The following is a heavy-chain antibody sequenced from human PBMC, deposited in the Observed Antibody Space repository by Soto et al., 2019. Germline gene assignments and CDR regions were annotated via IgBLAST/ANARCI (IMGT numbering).Heavy chain of an antibody. Sequence: EVQLVESGGGLVKPGGSLRPSCAASGFPFSSYSMHWVRQAPGKGLEWVSSISSSSYIYYADSLQGRFTISRDNAKNSLYLQMNSLRAEDTAVYYCARGPPMATITFFAYWGQGTLVTVSS. CDR2: ISSSSYI. CDR3: ARGPPMATITFFAY. D-gene: IGHD5-12*01. CDR1: GFPFSSYS. J-gene: IGHJ4*02. V-gene: IGHV3-21*01.